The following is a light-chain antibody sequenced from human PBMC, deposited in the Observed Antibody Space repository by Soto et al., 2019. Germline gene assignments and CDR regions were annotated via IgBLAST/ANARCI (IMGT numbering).Light chain of an antibody. V-gene: IGKV1-9*01. CDR3: EHPYT. CDR1: QGISSY. J-gene: IGKJ2*01. CDR2: GAS. Sequence: DIQLTQSPSFLSASVEDRVTITCRASQGISSYLAWYQQKPGKAPKLLIYGASTLQSGVPSRFSGSGSGTEFTLTISSLQPEYFATYYCEHPYTFGQGTKLEIK.